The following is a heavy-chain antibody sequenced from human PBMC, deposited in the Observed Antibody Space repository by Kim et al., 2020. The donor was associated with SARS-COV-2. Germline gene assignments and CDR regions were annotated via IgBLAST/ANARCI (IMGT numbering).Heavy chain of an antibody. D-gene: IGHD6-19*01. CDR3: ARDRQRAGTGVDY. J-gene: IGHJ4*02. V-gene: IGHV6-1*01. Sequence: KGRITINPDTSKNQFSRQLNSVTPEDTAVYYCARDRQRAGTGVDYWGQGTLVTVSS.